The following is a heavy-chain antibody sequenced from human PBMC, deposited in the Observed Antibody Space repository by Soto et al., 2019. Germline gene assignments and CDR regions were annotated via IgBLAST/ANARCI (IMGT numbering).Heavy chain of an antibody. V-gene: IGHV1-8*01. D-gene: IGHD6-13*01. CDR1: GYTFTGDD. CDR2: MNPLSGDT. CDR3: ARGVAAAGTDWFDP. J-gene: IGHJ5*02. Sequence: QVQLVQSGAEVKKPGASVNVSCKTSGYTFTGDDIHWVRQASGQGLEWMGWMNPLSGDTGDAQKFQGRVSMTRKTAISTAYLELSGLRYEDTAVYYCARGVAAAGTDWFDPWGQGTLVTVSS.